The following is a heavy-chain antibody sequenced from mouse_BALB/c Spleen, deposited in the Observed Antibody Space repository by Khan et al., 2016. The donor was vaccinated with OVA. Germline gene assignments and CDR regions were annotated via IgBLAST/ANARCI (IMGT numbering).Heavy chain of an antibody. CDR3: ARAYYANYREAMDV. CDR1: GFSLTGYG. CDR2: IWGDGST. Sequence: VQLQESGPGLVAPSQSLSITCTVSGFSLTGYGVNWVRQPPGKGLEWLGMIWGDGSTDYNSALKSRLSISKDNSKSQVFLKMNSLQTDDTARDYGARAYYANYREAMDVWGQGTTVTVSS. J-gene: IGHJ4*01. D-gene: IGHD2-10*01. V-gene: IGHV2-6-7*01.